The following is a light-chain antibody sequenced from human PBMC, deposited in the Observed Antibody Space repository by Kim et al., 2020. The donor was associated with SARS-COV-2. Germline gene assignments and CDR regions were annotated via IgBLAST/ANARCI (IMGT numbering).Light chain of an antibody. Sequence: GQSVTISFTGTRSDVGGYTRVSLYPQPPGTAPKLMIYEVTNRPSGVPDRFSGSKSGNTASLTISGLQAEDEADYYCSSYTRSGTWVFGGGTQLTVL. V-gene: IGLV2-18*02. CDR3: SSYTRSGTWV. CDR2: EVT. CDR1: RSDVGGYTR. J-gene: IGLJ3*02.